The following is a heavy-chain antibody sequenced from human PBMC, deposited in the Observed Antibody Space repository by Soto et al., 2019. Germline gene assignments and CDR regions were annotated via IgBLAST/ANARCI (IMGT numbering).Heavy chain of an antibody. CDR2: IYYSGST. CDR3: DRDIAWNYRFDY. Sequence: PSETLSLTCTVSGGSISSGDYYWSWIRQPPEKGLEWIGYIYYSGSTYYNPSLKSRVTISVDTSKNQFSLKLSSVTAADTAVYYCDRDIAWNYRFDYWGQGTLVTVSS. J-gene: IGHJ4*02. V-gene: IGHV4-30-4*01. CDR1: GGSISSGDYY. D-gene: IGHD1-7*01.